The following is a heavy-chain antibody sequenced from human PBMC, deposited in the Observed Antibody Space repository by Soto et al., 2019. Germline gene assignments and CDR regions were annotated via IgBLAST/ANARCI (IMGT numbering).Heavy chain of an antibody. CDR1: GFTFSSYG. V-gene: IGHV3-33*01. Sequence: QVQLVESGGGVVQPGRSLRLSCAASGFTFSSYGMHWVRQAPGKGLEWVAVIWYDGSNKYYADPVKGRFTISRDNSKNTLYLQMNSLRAEDTAVYYCAREDTMVRGAYYFDYWGQGTLVTVSS. J-gene: IGHJ4*02. CDR3: AREDTMVRGAYYFDY. CDR2: IWYDGSNK. D-gene: IGHD3-10*01.